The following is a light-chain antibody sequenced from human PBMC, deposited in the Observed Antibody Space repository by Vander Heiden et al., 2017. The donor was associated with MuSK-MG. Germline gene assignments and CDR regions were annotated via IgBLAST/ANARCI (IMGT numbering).Light chain of an antibody. CDR1: SSNIENNY. CDR3: GAWDSSLSNVL. Sequence: QSVLTQPPSVSATPGQKVTISCSGSSSNIENNYVSWYQHLPGTAPQLLIFDNNKRPSGIPDRFSGSRSGTSATLGITGLQTGDEAHYYCGAWDSSLSNVLFGGGTRLTVL. CDR2: DNN. J-gene: IGLJ3*02. V-gene: IGLV1-51*01.